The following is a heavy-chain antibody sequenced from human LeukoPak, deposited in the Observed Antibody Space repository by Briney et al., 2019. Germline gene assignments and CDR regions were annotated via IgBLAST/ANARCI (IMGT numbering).Heavy chain of an antibody. Sequence: GSLRLSCAASGFTFSYYTMNWVRQAPGEGLEWVSSISSTGSYRYYADSVKGRFTISRDDAKNSPYLQMNSLMAEDTAVYYCARDVAYYYDSSGLLGFDYWGQGTLVTVSS. V-gene: IGHV3-21*01. J-gene: IGHJ4*02. D-gene: IGHD3-22*01. CDR2: ISSTGSYR. CDR3: ARDVAYYYDSSGLLGFDY. CDR1: GFTFSYYT.